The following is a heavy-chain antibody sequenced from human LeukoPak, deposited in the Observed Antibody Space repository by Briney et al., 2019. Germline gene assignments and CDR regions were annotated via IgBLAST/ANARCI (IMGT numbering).Heavy chain of an antibody. Sequence: SETLSLTCTVSGYSISSGYYWGWIRQPPGKGLEWIGSVYFTGSSNYNPSLKSRVTISIDRSKNQFSLKLNSGAAADTAVYYCARQAYCGGDCPFDYWGQGTLVTVSS. J-gene: IGHJ4*02. D-gene: IGHD2-21*01. CDR2: VYFTGSS. CDR1: GYSISSGYY. CDR3: ARQAYCGGDCPFDY. V-gene: IGHV4-38-2*02.